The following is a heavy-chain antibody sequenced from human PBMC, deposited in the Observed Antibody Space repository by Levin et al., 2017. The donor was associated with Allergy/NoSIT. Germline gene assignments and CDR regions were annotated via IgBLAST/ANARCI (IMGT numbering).Heavy chain of an antibody. D-gene: IGHD6-13*01. CDR2: ISSSSSYI. CDR3: ARFTSIAAAGTGAFDI. CDR1: GFTFSSYS. Sequence: GGSLRRDGAASGFTFSSYSMNWVRQAPGKGREGVSSISSSSSYIYYADSVKGRVTISRDNAKNSLYLQMNSLRAEDTAVYYCARFTSIAAAGTGAFDIWGQGTMVTVSS. J-gene: IGHJ3*02. V-gene: IGHV3-21*01.